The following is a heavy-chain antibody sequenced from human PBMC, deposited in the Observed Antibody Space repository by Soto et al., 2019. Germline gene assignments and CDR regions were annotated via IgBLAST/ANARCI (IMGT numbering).Heavy chain of an antibody. D-gene: IGHD1-26*01. CDR3: ARESVGGTSFDY. V-gene: IGHV3-33*01. Sequence: GGSLRLSCAASGFTFSSYGMHWVRQAPGKGLEWVAVIWYDGSNKYYADSVKGRFTISRDNSKNTLYLQMNSLRAEDTAVYYCARESVGGTSFDYWGQGTLVTVSS. J-gene: IGHJ4*02. CDR2: IWYDGSNK. CDR1: GFTFSSYG.